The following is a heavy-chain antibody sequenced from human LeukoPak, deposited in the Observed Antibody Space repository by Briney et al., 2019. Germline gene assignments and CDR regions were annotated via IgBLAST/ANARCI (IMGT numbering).Heavy chain of an antibody. CDR2: ISGSGGST. CDR3: AKDSRYGDLNHCLDY. CDR1: GSTFSSYW. J-gene: IGHJ4*02. V-gene: IGHV3-23*01. Sequence: PGGSLRLSCAASGSTFSSYWMSWVRQAPGKGLEWVSAISGSGGSTFYADSVKGRFTISRDNSKNTLYLQMNGLRVEDTAVYYCAKDSRYGDLNHCLDYWGQGTLVTVSS. D-gene: IGHD4-17*01.